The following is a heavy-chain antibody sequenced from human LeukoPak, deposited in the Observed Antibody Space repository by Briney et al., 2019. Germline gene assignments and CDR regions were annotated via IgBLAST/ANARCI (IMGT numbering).Heavy chain of an antibody. CDR3: ARGAGYCSSTSCRSYYYYGMDV. CDR2: INPNSGGT. D-gene: IGHD2-2*01. Sequence: ASVKVSCKASGYTFTGYYMHWVRQAPGQGLEWMGWINPNSGGTNYAQKFQGRVTMTRDTSIGTAYMELSRLRSDDTAVYYCARGAGYCSSTSCRSYYYYGMDVWGQGTTVTVSS. J-gene: IGHJ6*02. V-gene: IGHV1-2*02. CDR1: GYTFTGYY.